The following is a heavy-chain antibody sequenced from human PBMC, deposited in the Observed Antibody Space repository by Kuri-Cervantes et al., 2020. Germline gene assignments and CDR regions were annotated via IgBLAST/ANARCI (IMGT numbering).Heavy chain of an antibody. J-gene: IGHJ5*02. CDR2: ISYDGSNK. CDR3: AKDQYSSTINWFDP. CDR1: GFTFSSYA. V-gene: IGHV3-30-3*01. Sequence: GGSLRLSCAASGFTFSSYATHWVRQAPGKGLEWVAVISYDGSNKYYADSVKGRFTISRDNSKNTLYLQMNSLRAEDTAVYYCAKDQYSSTINWFDPWGQGTLVTVSS. D-gene: IGHD6-13*01.